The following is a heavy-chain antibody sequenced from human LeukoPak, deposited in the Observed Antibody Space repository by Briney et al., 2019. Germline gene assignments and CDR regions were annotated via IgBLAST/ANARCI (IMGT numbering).Heavy chain of an antibody. Sequence: SGPALVKPTQTLTLTCTFSGFSLSTSGMCVSWIRQPPGKALEWLARIDWDDDKYYSTSLKTRLTISKDTSKNQVVLTMTNMDPVDTAMYYCARLIVVVPAAMYAFDYWGQGTLVTVSS. V-gene: IGHV2-70*11. CDR1: GFSLSTSGMC. D-gene: IGHD2-2*01. CDR3: ARLIVVVPAAMYAFDY. J-gene: IGHJ4*02. CDR2: IDWDDDK.